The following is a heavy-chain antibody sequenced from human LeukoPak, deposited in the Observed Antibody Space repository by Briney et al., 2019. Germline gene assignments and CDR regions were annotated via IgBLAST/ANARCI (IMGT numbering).Heavy chain of an antibody. V-gene: IGHV3-30*04. CDR3: ATYRQVLLPFES. D-gene: IGHD2-8*02. Sequence: GGSLRLSCAASGFTFSSYAMHWVRQAPGKGPEWVAVISYDGSNKYYADSVKGRFTISRDNSKNTLYLQMNSLRAEDTAIYYCATYRQVLLPFESWGQGTLVTVSS. CDR2: ISYDGSNK. J-gene: IGHJ4*02. CDR1: GFTFSSYA.